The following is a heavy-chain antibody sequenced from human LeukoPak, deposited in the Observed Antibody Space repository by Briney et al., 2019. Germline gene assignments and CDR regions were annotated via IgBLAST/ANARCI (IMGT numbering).Heavy chain of an antibody. J-gene: IGHJ4*02. Sequence: PGGSLRLSCVASGFTVSSIYMSWVRQAPGKGLEWVSVLYSDGSVHYADSVKGRFTISRDNLKNTLFLQMNSLRAEDTAVYYCATLGELLYGEATDYWGQGTLVTVSS. V-gene: IGHV3-66*01. D-gene: IGHD3-10*01. CDR1: GFTVSSIY. CDR2: LYSDGSV. CDR3: ATLGELLYGEATDY.